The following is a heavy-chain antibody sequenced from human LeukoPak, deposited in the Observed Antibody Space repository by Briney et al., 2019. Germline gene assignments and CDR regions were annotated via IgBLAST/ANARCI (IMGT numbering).Heavy chain of an antibody. D-gene: IGHD4-17*01. V-gene: IGHV3-48*03. CDR3: ARENRPSRAYGDYELAAFDI. Sequence: GGSLRLSCAASGFTFSSYEVNWVRQAPGKGLEWVSYISSSGSTIYYADSVKGRFTISRDNAKNSLYLQMNSLRAEDTAVYYCARENRPSRAYGDYELAAFDIWGQGTMVTVSS. J-gene: IGHJ3*02. CDR2: ISSSGSTI. CDR1: GFTFSSYE.